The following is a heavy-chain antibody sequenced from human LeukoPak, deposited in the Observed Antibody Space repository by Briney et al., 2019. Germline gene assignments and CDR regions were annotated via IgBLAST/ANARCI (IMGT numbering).Heavy chain of an antibody. Sequence: PGGSLRLSCAASGFTFSSYSMNWVRQAPGKGLEWVSSISSSSSYIHYADSVKGRFTISRDNAKNSLYLQMNSLRAEDTAVYYCARDPSFDYGDFYFDYWGQGTLVTVSS. CDR2: ISSSSSYI. CDR1: GFTFSSYS. V-gene: IGHV3-21*01. J-gene: IGHJ4*02. D-gene: IGHD4-17*01. CDR3: ARDPSFDYGDFYFDY.